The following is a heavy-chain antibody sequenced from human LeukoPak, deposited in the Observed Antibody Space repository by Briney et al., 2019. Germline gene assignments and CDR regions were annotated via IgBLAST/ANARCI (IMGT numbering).Heavy chain of an antibody. V-gene: IGHV1-69*04. Sequence: ASVKVSCKASGYTFTSYGISWVRQAPGQGLEWMGRIIPILGIANYAQKLQGRVTITADKSTSTAYMELSSLRSEDTAVYYCARDITMVRGAPFDYWGQGTLVTVSS. D-gene: IGHD3-10*01. CDR1: GYTFTSYG. CDR2: IIPILGIA. CDR3: ARDITMVRGAPFDY. J-gene: IGHJ4*02.